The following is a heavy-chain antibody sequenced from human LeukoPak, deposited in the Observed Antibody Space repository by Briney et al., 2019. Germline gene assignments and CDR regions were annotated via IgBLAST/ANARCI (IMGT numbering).Heavy chain of an antibody. V-gene: IGHV3-23*01. D-gene: IGHD2-2*01. CDR2: ISGSGGST. CDR1: GFTFSSYA. J-gene: IGHJ6*04. Sequence: GGSLRLSCAASGFTFSSYAMSWVRQAPGKGLEWVSAISGSGGSTYYADPVKGRFTISRDNSKNTLYLQMNSLRAEDTAVYYCAKFSYCSSTSCFDWDYYYGMDVWGKGTTVTVSS. CDR3: AKFSYCSSTSCFDWDYYYGMDV.